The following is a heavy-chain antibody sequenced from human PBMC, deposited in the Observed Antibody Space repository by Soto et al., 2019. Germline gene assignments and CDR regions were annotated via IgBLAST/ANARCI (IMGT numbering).Heavy chain of an antibody. CDR3: TTESDFWSGYYAFDY. D-gene: IGHD3-3*01. Sequence: GSLRLSCAASVFTFSNAWMSWVRQAPGKGLEWVGRIKSKTDGGTTDYAAPVKGRFTISRDDSKNTLYLQMNSLKTEDTAVYYCTTESDFWSGYYAFDYWGQGTLVTVSS. CDR2: IKSKTDGGTT. V-gene: IGHV3-15*01. CDR1: VFTFSNAW. J-gene: IGHJ4*02.